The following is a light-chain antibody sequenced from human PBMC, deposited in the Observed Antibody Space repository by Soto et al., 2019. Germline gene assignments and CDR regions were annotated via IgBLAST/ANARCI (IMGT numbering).Light chain of an antibody. V-gene: IGKV3-15*01. CDR2: GAS. CDR3: QSYNDWPFT. Sequence: EIVMTQSPATLSVSPGERVTLSCRASESLSTYLAWYQQKPGQAPRLLIYGASTKATGIPARFSGSGSATDFTITISILQSEDFAVYYCQSYNDWPFTFGQGTKLEI. J-gene: IGKJ2*01. CDR1: ESLSTY.